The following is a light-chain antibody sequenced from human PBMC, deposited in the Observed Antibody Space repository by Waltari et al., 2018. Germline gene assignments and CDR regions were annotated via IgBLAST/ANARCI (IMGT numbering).Light chain of an antibody. CDR3: QQSYSTSWT. Sequence: DIQMTQSPSSLSASVGDRVTITCRASQSISSYLNWYQQKPGKAPKLLIYAASSLQSGGASRFSGSGAGTDFTLTISSLQPEDFAAYYCQQSYSTSWTFGQGTKVEIK. V-gene: IGKV1-39*01. CDR2: AAS. CDR1: QSISSY. J-gene: IGKJ1*01.